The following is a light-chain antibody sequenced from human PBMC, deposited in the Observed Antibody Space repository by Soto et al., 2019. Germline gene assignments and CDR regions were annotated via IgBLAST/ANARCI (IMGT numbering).Light chain of an antibody. CDR1: QSVSSN. V-gene: IGKV3-15*01. CDR2: GAS. Sequence: EIVMTQSPATLSVSPGERATLSCRASQSVSSNLAWYQQKPGQAPRLLIYGASTRATGIPARFSGSGSGTEFILSISRLEPEDLAVYYCLQYGSSPVTFGQGTKVEIK. CDR3: LQYGSSPVT. J-gene: IGKJ1*01.